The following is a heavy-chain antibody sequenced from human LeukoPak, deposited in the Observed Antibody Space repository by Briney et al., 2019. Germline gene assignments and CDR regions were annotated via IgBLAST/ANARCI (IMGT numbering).Heavy chain of an antibody. J-gene: IGHJ5*02. CDR2: IYYSGST. CDR3: ARDLDYYGSGGEWFYP. Sequence: PSETLSLTCTVSGGSISSYYWSWIRQPPGKGLEWIGYIYYSGSTNYNPSLKSRVTISVDTSKNQFSLKLSSVTAADTAVYYCARDLDYYGSGGEWFYPWGQGTLVTVSS. V-gene: IGHV4-59*01. D-gene: IGHD3-10*01. CDR1: GGSISSYY.